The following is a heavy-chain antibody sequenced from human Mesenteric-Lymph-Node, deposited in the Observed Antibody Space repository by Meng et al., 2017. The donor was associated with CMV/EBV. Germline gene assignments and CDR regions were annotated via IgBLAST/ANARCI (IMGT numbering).Heavy chain of an antibody. V-gene: IGHV4-34*01. CDR3: SSGASYVILTGYFDY. D-gene: IGHD3-9*01. CDR1: GWSCSGAY. CDR2: INHSRST. J-gene: IGHJ4*02. Sequence: HQWRPGLFKPSATRSVTFAGNGWSCSGAYCNWIRQSPEKGLEWIGEINHSRSTTSNPSSTNRIIISVHTSTNQISLNMSSVTAADTAVYYCSSGASYVILTGYFDYWGQGALVTVSS.